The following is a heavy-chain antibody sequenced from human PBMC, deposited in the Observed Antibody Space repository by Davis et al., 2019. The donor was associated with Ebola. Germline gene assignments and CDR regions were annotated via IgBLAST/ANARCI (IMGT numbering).Heavy chain of an antibody. V-gene: IGHV3-7*03. CDR1: GFTFSHYW. D-gene: IGHD3/OR15-3a*01. Sequence: GESLKISCAASGFTFSHYWMSWVRQAPGKGPEWVAIMKQAGREKYYVDSVRGRFTISRDTAENSLFLQMSSLRAEDTAVYYCASGDGRGRSYDMDVWGQGTTVTVSS. CDR3: ASGDGRGRSYDMDV. CDR2: MKQAGREK. J-gene: IGHJ6*02.